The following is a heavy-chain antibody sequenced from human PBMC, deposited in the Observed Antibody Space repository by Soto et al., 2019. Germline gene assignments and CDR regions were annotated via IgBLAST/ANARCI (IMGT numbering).Heavy chain of an antibody. CDR1: GFTFSSYA. CDR2: ISGSGGNT. J-gene: IGHJ4*02. Sequence: GGSLRLSCAVSGFTFSSYAMSWVRQAPGKGLEWVSTISGSGGNTYYADSVKGRFTISRDNSKNTLYLQMNSLRAEDTAVYYCAKETYGTGTDYWGQGTLVTVSS. V-gene: IGHV3-23*01. D-gene: IGHD1-1*01. CDR3: AKETYGTGTDY.